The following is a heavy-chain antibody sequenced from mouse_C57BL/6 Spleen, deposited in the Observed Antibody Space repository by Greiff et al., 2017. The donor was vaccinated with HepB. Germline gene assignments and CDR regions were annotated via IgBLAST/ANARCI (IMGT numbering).Heavy chain of an antibody. D-gene: IGHD2-4*01. CDR2: IDPEDGDT. J-gene: IGHJ4*01. V-gene: IGHV14-1*01. CDR1: GFNFKDYY. CDR3: TTSYDYPCYYAMDY. Sequence: EVQLQQSGAELVRPGASVKLSCTASGFNFKDYYMHWVKQRPEQGLEWIGRIDPEDGDTEYAPKFPGKATLTADTSSNTAYLQLSSLTSEDTAVYYCTTSYDYPCYYAMDYWGQGTSVTVSS.